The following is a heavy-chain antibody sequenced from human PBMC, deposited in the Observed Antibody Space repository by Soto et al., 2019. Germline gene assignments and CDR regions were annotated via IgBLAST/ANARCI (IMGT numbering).Heavy chain of an antibody. J-gene: IGHJ6*02. CDR2: IIPIVSTP. CDR1: GGTFGNSA. V-gene: IGHV1-69*12. Sequence: QVQLVQSGAEVKKPGSSVTVSCKASGGTFGNSAISWVRQAPGQGLEWMGGIIPIVSTPDYAQKFQGRITITADDSTTTADMELTSLKSEDTAGYYCARDKDRQQLGGNYAYGIDVWGQGTTVTVSS. D-gene: IGHD2-15*01. CDR3: ARDKDRQQLGGNYAYGIDV.